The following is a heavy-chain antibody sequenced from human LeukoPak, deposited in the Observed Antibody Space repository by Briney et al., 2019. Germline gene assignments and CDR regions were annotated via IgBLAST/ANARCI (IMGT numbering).Heavy chain of an antibody. J-gene: IGHJ5*02. V-gene: IGHV3-7*05. D-gene: IGHD1-14*01. CDR3: AKSRGTEWFDP. CDR2: INQDGSEK. Sequence: GGSLRLSRAASGFTFSGYWMSWVRQAPGKGLEWVANINQDGSEKYYVDSVKGRFTISRDNAKNSLYLQMNSLRAEDTAVYYCAKSRGTEWFDPWGQGTLVTVSS. CDR1: GFTFSGYW.